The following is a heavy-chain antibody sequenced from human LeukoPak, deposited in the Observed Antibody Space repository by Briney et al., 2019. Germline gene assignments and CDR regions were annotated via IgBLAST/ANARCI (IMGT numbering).Heavy chain of an antibody. J-gene: IGHJ4*02. Sequence: SVKVSCKASGYTFTSYGISWVRQAPGQGLEWMGGIIPIFGTANYAQKFQGRVTITADKSTSTAYMELSRLRSDDTAVYYCARIRGIAVAGPLPHWGQGTLVTVSS. D-gene: IGHD6-19*01. CDR2: IIPIFGTA. V-gene: IGHV1-69*06. CDR3: ARIRGIAVAGPLPH. CDR1: GYTFTSYG.